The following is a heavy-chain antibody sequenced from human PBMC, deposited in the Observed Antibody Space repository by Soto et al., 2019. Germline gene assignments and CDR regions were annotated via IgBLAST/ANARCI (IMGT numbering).Heavy chain of an antibody. D-gene: IGHD6-6*01. Sequence: SETLSLTCSIYSGSFSGYYWSWIRQPPGKGLEWIGEISQSGNTNYSPSLRSRVSISIDTSKKQFSLNLASVSAADTAVYYCARAPKVSGSSQTRPDFWGQGTLVTVSS. CDR2: ISQSGNT. V-gene: IGHV4-34*01. CDR1: SGSFSGYY. CDR3: ARAPKVSGSSQTRPDF. J-gene: IGHJ4*02.